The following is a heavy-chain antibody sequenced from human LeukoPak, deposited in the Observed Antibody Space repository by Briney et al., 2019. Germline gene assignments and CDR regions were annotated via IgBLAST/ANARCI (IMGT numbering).Heavy chain of an antibody. J-gene: IGHJ4*02. CDR3: ARGTGWDFDY. CDR1: GXTVSNYY. D-gene: IGHD6-19*01. V-gene: IGHV3-66*01. CDR2: IYSGGST. Sequence: GGSLRLSCAASGXTVSNYYMYWVRQAPGKGLEWVSFIYSGGSTYYADSVKGRFTISRDNSKNTLYLQLNSLRAEDTAMYYCARGTGWDFDYWGQGTLVTVSS.